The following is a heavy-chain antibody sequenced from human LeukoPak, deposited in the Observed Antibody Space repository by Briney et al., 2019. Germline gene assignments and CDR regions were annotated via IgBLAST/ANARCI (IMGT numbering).Heavy chain of an antibody. D-gene: IGHD3-10*02. CDR1: GFTFSDHY. CDR2: IYNGGDTI. Sequence: GGSLRLSCATPGFTFSDHYMTWIRQAPGKGLETVSYIYNGGDTIYYADSVRGRFTISRDNAESSLYLQMNSLRAEDTAVYYCAELGITMIGGVWGKGTTVTISS. V-gene: IGHV3-11*04. J-gene: IGHJ6*04. CDR3: AELGITMIGGV.